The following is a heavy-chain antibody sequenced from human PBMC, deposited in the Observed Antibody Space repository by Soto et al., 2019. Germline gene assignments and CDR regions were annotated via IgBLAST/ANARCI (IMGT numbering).Heavy chain of an antibody. J-gene: IGHJ6*03. CDR1: GGSISSGGYY. Sequence: QVQLQESGPGLVKPSQTLSLTCTVSGGSISSGGYYWSWIRQHPGKGLEWIGYIYYSGSTYYNPSLQRRVIISVDTSKNQFSLKLSSVTAADTAVYYCAASSCTTGVCYPRNYYYYMDVWGKGTTVTVSS. CDR2: IYYSGST. V-gene: IGHV4-31*03. CDR3: AASSCTTGVCYPRNYYYYMDV. D-gene: IGHD2-8*01.